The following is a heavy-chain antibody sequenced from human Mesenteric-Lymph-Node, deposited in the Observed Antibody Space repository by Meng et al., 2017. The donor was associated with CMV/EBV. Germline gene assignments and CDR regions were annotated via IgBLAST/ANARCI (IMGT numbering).Heavy chain of an antibody. CDR3: ARAVVVVPSNIYYFDY. D-gene: IGHD2-2*01. CDR1: GGSSSSSNW. J-gene: IGHJ4*02. CDR2: IYHSGST. V-gene: IGHV4-4*02. Sequence: GGSSSSSNWWSWDRQPPGKGLEWIGEIYHSGSTNYDPSLKSRVTISVDKSKNQFSLKLSSVTAADTAVYYCARAVVVVPSNIYYFDYWGQGTLVTVSS.